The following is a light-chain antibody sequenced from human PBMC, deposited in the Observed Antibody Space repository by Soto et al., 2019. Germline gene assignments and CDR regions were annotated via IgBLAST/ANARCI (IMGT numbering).Light chain of an antibody. CDR2: EVT. J-gene: IGLJ3*02. Sequence: QSVLTQPASVSGSPGQSITISCAGTMRDVGAYNYVSWFQQHPGRAPKLMIYEVTNRPSGVSSRFSGSKSGDTASLTISGLQAEDEADYYCTSFTSGSTGVFGGGTKLTVL. V-gene: IGLV2-14*01. CDR1: MRDVGAYNY. CDR3: TSFTSGSTGV.